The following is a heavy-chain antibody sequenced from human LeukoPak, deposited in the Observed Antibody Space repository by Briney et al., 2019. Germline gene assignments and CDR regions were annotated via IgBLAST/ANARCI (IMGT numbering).Heavy chain of an antibody. D-gene: IGHD4-17*01. CDR2: VNPNSGGT. Sequence: ASVEVSCKASGYTFTGYYMHWVRQAPGQGLEWMGWVNPNSGGTNYAQKFQGWVTMTRDTSISTAYMGLSRLRSDDTAVYYCARDYDYGDRGNAFDIWGQGTMVTVSS. CDR3: ARDYDYGDRGNAFDI. V-gene: IGHV1-2*04. CDR1: GYTFTGYY. J-gene: IGHJ3*02.